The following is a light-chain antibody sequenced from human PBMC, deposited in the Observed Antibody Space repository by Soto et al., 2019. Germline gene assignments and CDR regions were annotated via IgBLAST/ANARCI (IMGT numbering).Light chain of an antibody. CDR2: EVT. CDR1: SSDVGTYNL. V-gene: IGLV2-23*02. J-gene: IGLJ1*01. Sequence: QSALTQPASVSGSPGQSITISCSGTSSDVGTYNLVSWYQQYPGKAPRLMIYEVTKRPSGVSNRFSGSKSGNTASLTISGLQPEDEADYYCCSYAGSSTLVFGTGTKVTVL. CDR3: CSYAGSSTLV.